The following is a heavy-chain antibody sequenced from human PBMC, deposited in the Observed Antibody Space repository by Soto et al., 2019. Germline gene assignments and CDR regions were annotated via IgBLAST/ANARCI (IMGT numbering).Heavy chain of an antibody. J-gene: IGHJ4*02. Sequence: SETLCLTCAVSGRSFSGYIWTWIRQTPGKGLQWIGQINHSGSSIYNPSLKNRVTISTMSNNKFSLELSSVTAADTAVYYCTRGLFSGSYYSGGWYYFESWGQGTMVTVSS. CDR1: GRSFSGYI. CDR2: INHSGSS. V-gene: IGHV4-34*01. D-gene: IGHD1-26*01. CDR3: TRGLFSGSYYSGGWYYFES.